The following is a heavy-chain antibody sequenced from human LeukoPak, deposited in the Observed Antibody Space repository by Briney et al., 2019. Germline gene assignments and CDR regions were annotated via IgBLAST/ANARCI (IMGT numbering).Heavy chain of an antibody. J-gene: IGHJ4*02. D-gene: IGHD4-23*01. CDR3: ARAPYGGNPHFGY. Sequence: SETLSLTCAVYGGSFSGYYWSWIRQPPGEGLKGIGEINHSGSTNYNPSLKSRVTISVDTSKNQFSLKLSSVTAADTAVYYCARAPYGGNPHFGYWGQGTLVTVSS. V-gene: IGHV4-34*01. CDR2: INHSGST. CDR1: GGSFSGYY.